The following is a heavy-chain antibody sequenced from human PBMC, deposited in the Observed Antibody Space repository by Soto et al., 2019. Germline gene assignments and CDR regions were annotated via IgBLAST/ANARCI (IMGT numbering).Heavy chain of an antibody. V-gene: IGHV4-61*01. J-gene: IGHJ6*02. CDR1: GGSVRSGNYY. CDR2: VYFSGST. CDR3: ARDKWLVRSYGMDV. D-gene: IGHD6-19*01. Sequence: SETLSLTCSVSGGSVRSGNYYWSWIRQPPGKGLEWIGYVYFSGSTNYNPSLKSRVSISADKSKNQFSLKLTSVTAADTAVYYWARDKWLVRSYGMDVWGQGTTGTCSS.